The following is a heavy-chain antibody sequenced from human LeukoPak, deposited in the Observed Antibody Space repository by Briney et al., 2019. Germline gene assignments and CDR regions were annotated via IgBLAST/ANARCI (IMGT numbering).Heavy chain of an antibody. CDR2: ISYDGSNK. CDR1: GFTFSSYA. V-gene: IGHV3-30-3*01. D-gene: IGHD3-22*01. Sequence: GGSLRLSCAASGFTFSSYAMHWVRQAPGKGLEWVAVISYDGSNKYYADSVKGRFTISRDNSKNTLYLQMNSLRAEDTAVYYCAKGRDYYDSSGTGDYWGQGTLVTVSS. J-gene: IGHJ4*02. CDR3: AKGRDYYDSSGTGDY.